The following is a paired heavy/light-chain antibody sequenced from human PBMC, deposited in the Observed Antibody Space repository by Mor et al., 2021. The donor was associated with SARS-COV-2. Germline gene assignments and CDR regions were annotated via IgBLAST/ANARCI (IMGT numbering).Light chain of an antibody. V-gene: IGLV1-44*01. J-gene: IGLJ2*01. CDR1: RSNIGSNT. Sequence: QSVLTQPPSASGTPGQRVTISCSGSRSNIGSNTVTWYQQLPGTAPKLLIYSNNERPSGVPDRFSGSKSGTSASLAISGLQSEDEADYYCAAWDGSLNGVIFGGGTKLTVL. CDR3: AAWDGSLNGVI. CDR2: SNN.
Heavy chain of an antibody. Sequence: QVHLVQSGTEVKNPGASVKISCKASGYTFINYYIHWVRQAPGLGLEWMGTINPRGGGTAFGQQFQGRVTMISDTSTSTVYMELNTLRSEDTAMYFCARGGAVAATGDLWGQGTMVTVSS. CDR1: GYTFINYY. J-gene: IGHJ3*01. CDR2: INPRGGGT. D-gene: IGHD6-19*01. V-gene: IGHV1-46*01. CDR3: ARGGAVAATGDL.